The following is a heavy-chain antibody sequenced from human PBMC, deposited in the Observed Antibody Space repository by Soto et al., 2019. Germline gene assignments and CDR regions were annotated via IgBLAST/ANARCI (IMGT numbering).Heavy chain of an antibody. CDR3: ARDVSPGSSPLYLEAFDI. CDR2: IKRDESKK. V-gene: IGHV3-7*05. J-gene: IGHJ3*02. Sequence: EVQLVESGGGLVQPGESLRLSCAAYGFTFSDYWMTWVRQAPGKGLEWVANIKRDESKKSYLDSVRGRFTISRDNARNSLYLQMDSLRAEDTALYYCARDVSPGSSPLYLEAFDIWCQWTMVTVSS. D-gene: IGHD2-2*01. CDR1: GFTFSDYW.